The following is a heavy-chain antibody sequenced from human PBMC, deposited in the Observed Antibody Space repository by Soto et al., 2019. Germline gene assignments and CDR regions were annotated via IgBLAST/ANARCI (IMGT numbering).Heavy chain of an antibody. CDR2: MNPNSGNT. CDR1: GYTFTSYD. D-gene: IGHD3-10*01. CDR3: VRGISESRWFDP. J-gene: IGHJ5*02. V-gene: IGHV1-8*01. Sequence: QVQLVQSGAEVKKPGASVKVSCKASGYTFTSYDINWVRQATGQGLEWMGWMNPNSGNTGYEQKFQGRVRMTRKTSRSTAYMELSSLRSEEAAVYYCVRGISESRWFDPWGQGTLVTVSS.